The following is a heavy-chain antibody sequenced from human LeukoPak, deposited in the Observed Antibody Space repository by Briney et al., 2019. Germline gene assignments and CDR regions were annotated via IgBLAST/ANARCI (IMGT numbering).Heavy chain of an antibody. V-gene: IGHV3-33*06. D-gene: IGHD3-10*01. CDR1: GFTFSSYG. CDR2: IWYDGSNK. CDR3: AKDYGTRYFDY. Sequence: GRTLRLSCAASGFTFSSYGMHWVRQAPGKGLEWVAVIWYDGSNKYYADSVKGRFTISRDNSKNTLYLQMNSLRAEDTAVYYCAKDYGTRYFDYWGQGTLVTVSS. J-gene: IGHJ4*02.